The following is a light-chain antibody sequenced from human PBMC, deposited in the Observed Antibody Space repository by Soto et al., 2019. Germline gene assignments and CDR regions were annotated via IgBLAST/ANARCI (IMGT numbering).Light chain of an antibody. CDR2: DVN. CDR3: TSYASSSTDVV. J-gene: IGLJ2*01. Sequence: QSALTQPASVSGSPGQSITLSCTGTSSDIGGYDYVSWYQRYPGKAPKLIIDDVNNRPSGVSNRFSGSKSGNTASLTISGLQAEDEADYYCTSYASSSTDVVFGGGTKLTVL. CDR1: SSDIGGYDY. V-gene: IGLV2-14*01.